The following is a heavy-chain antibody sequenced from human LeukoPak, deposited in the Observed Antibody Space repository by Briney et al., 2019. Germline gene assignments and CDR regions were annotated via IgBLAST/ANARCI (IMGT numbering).Heavy chain of an antibody. CDR3: AGDYYYGTDV. CDR2: IYYSGST. CDR1: GGSISSYY. V-gene: IGHV4-59*01. Sequence: SETLSLTCTVSGGSISSYYWSWIRQPPGKGLEWIGYIYYSGSTNYNPSLKSRVTISVDTSKNQFSLELSSVTAADTAVYYCAGDYYYGTDVWGQGTTVTVSS. J-gene: IGHJ6*02.